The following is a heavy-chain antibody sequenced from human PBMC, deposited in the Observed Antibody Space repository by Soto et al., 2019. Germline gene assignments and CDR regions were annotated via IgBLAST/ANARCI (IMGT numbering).Heavy chain of an antibody. CDR2: VSAYNRNT. J-gene: IGHJ4*02. CDR1: GYTFTSYG. Sequence: ASVKVSCKSSGYTFTSYGISWVRQAPGQGLEWLGWVSAYNRNTNYAQKFEDRVTMTTDTSSNTAYLEVRSLRLDDTAFYFCARERQWEPLLYWGQGTLVTVSS. V-gene: IGHV1-18*01. D-gene: IGHD1-26*01. CDR3: ARERQWEPLLY.